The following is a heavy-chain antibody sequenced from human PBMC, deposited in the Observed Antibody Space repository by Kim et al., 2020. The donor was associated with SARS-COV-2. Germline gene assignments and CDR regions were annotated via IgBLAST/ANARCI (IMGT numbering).Heavy chain of an antibody. V-gene: IGHV3-64*01. CDR1: GFTFSSYG. Sequence: GGSLRLSCAASGFTFSSYGMHWVRQAPGKGLEYVSSINSNGGSTYYANSVKGRFTISRDNSKNTLYLQMGSLRAEDMAVYYCARERWGANDYWGQGTLVTVSS. CDR3: ARERWGANDY. J-gene: IGHJ4*02. CDR2: INSNGGST. D-gene: IGHD3-16*01.